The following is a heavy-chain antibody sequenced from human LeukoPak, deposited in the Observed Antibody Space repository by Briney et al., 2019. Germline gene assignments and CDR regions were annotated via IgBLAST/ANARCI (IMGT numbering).Heavy chain of an antibody. CDR1: GFTFSSYS. CDR2: ISSSSSTI. J-gene: IGHJ4*02. CDR3: ARDSYGAVAGTLGY. Sequence: GGSLRLSCAASGFTFSSYSMNWVRQAPGKGLEWVSYISSSSSTIYYADSVKGRFTISRDNSKNTLYLQMNSLRAEDTAVYYCARDSYGAVAGTLGYWGQGTLVTVSS. D-gene: IGHD6-19*01. V-gene: IGHV3-48*01.